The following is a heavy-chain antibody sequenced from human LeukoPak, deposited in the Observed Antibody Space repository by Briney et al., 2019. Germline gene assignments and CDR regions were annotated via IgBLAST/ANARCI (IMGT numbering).Heavy chain of an antibody. CDR1: GGSFSGYY. CDR2: INHSGST. V-gene: IGHV4-34*01. J-gene: IGHJ6*03. CDR3: ARKAPHNYDFWSGQFLYYYYYMDV. Sequence: SETLSLTCAVYGGSFSGYYWSWIRQPPGKGLEWIGEINHSGSTNYNPSLKSRVTISVDTSKNQFSLKLSSVTAADTAVYYCARKAPHNYDFWSGQFLYYYYYMDVWGKGTTVTVSS. D-gene: IGHD3-3*01.